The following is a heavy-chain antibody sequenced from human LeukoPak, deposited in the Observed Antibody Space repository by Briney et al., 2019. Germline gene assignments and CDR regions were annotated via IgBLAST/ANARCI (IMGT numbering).Heavy chain of an antibody. V-gene: IGHV3-30-3*01. Sequence: QPGRSLRLSWAAPGFTFSSYAMHWVRQAPGKGLEWVEVISYDGSNKYYADSVKGRFTISRDNSKNTLYLQMNSLRAEDTAVYYCAREGIDDYGDPKDAFDIWGQGTMVTVSS. D-gene: IGHD4-17*01. CDR3: AREGIDDYGDPKDAFDI. J-gene: IGHJ3*02. CDR1: GFTFSSYA. CDR2: ISYDGSNK.